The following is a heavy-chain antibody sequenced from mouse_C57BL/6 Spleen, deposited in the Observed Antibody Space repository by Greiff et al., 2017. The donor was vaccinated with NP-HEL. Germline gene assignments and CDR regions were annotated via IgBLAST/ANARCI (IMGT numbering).Heavy chain of an antibody. Sequence: EVNLVESGGGLVKPGGSLKLSCAASGFTFSSYAMSWVRQTPEKRLEWVATISDGGSYTYYPDNVKGRFTISRDNAKNNLYLQMSHLKSEDTAMYYCARGITTDEFAYWGQGTLVTVSA. V-gene: IGHV5-4*03. CDR2: ISDGGSYT. J-gene: IGHJ3*01. D-gene: IGHD1-1*01. CDR3: ARGITTDEFAY. CDR1: GFTFSSYA.